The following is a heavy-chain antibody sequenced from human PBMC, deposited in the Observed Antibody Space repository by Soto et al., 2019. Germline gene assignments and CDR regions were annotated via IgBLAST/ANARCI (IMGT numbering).Heavy chain of an antibody. CDR1: GFTFSSYG. D-gene: IGHD1-26*01. CDR2: IWYDGSNK. J-gene: IGHJ4*02. V-gene: IGHV3-33*01. Sequence: QVQLVESGGGVVQPGRSLRLSCAASGFTFSSYGMHWVRQAPGKGLEWVAVIWYDGSNKYYADSVKGRFTISRDNSKNTLYLQMNSLRAEDTAVYYCARDPRFSGELLPFDYWGQGTLVTVSS. CDR3: ARDPRFSGELLPFDY.